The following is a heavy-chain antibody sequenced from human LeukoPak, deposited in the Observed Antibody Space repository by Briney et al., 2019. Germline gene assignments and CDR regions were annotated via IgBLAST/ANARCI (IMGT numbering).Heavy chain of an antibody. V-gene: IGHV3-21*01. CDR3: ATSSYSAAPTY. CDR2: ISSSSSYI. D-gene: IGHD2-15*01. Sequence: GGSLRLSCAASGFTFSSYSMNWVRQAPGKGLEWVSSISSSSSYIYYADSVKGRFTISRDNAKNSLYLQMNSLRAEDTAVYYCATSSYSAAPTYWGQGTLVTVSS. J-gene: IGHJ4*02. CDR1: GFTFSSYS.